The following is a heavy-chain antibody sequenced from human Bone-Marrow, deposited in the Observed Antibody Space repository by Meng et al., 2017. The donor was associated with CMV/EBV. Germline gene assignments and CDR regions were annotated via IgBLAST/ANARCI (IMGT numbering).Heavy chain of an antibody. CDR3: ARARFLEWLFTDY. CDR1: GFSFTSHS. D-gene: IGHD3-3*01. V-gene: IGHV3-30-3*01. Sequence: GGSLRLSCKASGFSFTSHSFHWVRQAPGKGLEWVALTSYDGTTNFHADSVKGRFTVSRDNSKNMVYLQMSSLRADDSALYFCARARFLEWLFTDYWGQGTVVTVSS. CDR2: TSYDGTTN. J-gene: IGHJ4*02.